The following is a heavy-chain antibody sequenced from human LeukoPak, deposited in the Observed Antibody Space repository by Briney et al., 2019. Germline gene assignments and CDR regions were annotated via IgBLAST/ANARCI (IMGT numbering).Heavy chain of an antibody. CDR2: INHSGST. D-gene: IGHD6-13*01. Sequence: SETLSLTCAVYGGSFSGYYWSWIRQPPGKGLEWIGEINHSGSTNYNPSLKSRVTISVDTSKNQFSLKLSSVTAADTAVYYCAGGRGRSSSWYGPVYYYYMDVWGKGTTVTVSS. CDR1: GGSFSGYY. V-gene: IGHV4-34*01. J-gene: IGHJ6*03. CDR3: AGGRGRSSSWYGPVYYYYMDV.